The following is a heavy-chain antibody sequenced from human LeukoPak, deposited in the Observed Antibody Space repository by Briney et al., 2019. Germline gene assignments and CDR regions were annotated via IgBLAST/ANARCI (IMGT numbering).Heavy chain of an antibody. CDR1: GGSISSSNW. CDR2: IYHSGST. J-gene: IGHJ4*02. D-gene: IGHD6-13*01. Sequence: PSETLSLTCAVSGGSISSSNWWSWVRQPPGKGLEWIGEIYHSGSTNYNPSLKSLVTISVDKSKNQFSLKLSSVTAADTAVYYCASNKAAAGPKQLDYWGQGTLVTVSS. V-gene: IGHV4-4*02. CDR3: ASNKAAAGPKQLDY.